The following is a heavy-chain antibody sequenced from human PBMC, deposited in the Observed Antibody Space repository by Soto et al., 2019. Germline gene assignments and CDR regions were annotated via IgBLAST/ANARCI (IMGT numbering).Heavy chain of an antibody. CDR1: GFTFSLYN. CDR2: ISGNSDEI. CDR3: VIHRLTTTGY. V-gene: IGHV3-21*01. D-gene: IGHD4-17*01. J-gene: IGHJ4*02. Sequence: EVQLVESGGGLVQPGGSLRLSCVASGFTFSLYNMNWVRQAPGKGPEWVSTISGNSDEIYYADSVRGRFTISRDDAKNSLYLQMHSLGAEDTAVYYCVIHRLTTTGYWGQGTLVTVSS.